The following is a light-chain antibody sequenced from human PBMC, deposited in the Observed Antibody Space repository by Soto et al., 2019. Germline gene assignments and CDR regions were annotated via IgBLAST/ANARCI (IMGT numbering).Light chain of an antibody. CDR2: DVS. CDR1: SSDVGGYNY. Sequence: QSVLTQPASASGSPGQSITISCTGTSSDVGGYNYVSWYQQHPGKAPKLMIYDVSNRPSGVSNRFSGSKSGNTASLTISGLQAEDEADCYCSSYTSSSTLGVVFGGGTKLTVL. J-gene: IGLJ2*01. CDR3: SSYTSSSTLGVV. V-gene: IGLV2-14*01.